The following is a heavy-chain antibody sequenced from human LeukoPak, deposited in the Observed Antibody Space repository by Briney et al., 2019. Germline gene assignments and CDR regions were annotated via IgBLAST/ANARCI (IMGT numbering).Heavy chain of an antibody. CDR1: GGSISSSSYY. V-gene: IGHV4-39*07. CDR2: IYYSGST. D-gene: IGHD6-13*01. Sequence: SETLSLTCTVSGGSISSSSYYWGWIRQPPGKGLEWIGSIYYSGSTYYNPSLKSRVTISVDTSKNQFSLKLSSVTAADTAVYYCARGAAAAGMGYWGQGTLVTVSS. CDR3: ARGAAAAGMGY. J-gene: IGHJ4*02.